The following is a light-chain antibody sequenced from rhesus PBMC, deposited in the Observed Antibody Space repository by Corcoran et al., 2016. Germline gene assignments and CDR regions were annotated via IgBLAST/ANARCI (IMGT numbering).Light chain of an antibody. Sequence: ETVVTQSPATLSLSPGERATLSCRASQSVGSYLAWYQQKPGQAPRLLIYGASSRATGIPDRFSGSGSGTGFTLTISSLEPEDVGVYDCQQSSNLLTFGGGTKVEIK. CDR3: QQSSNLLT. J-gene: IGKJ4*01. V-gene: IGKV3-24*04. CDR2: GAS. CDR1: QSVGSY.